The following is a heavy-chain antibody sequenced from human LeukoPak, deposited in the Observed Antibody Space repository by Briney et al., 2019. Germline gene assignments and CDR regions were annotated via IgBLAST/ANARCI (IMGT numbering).Heavy chain of an antibody. CDR2: IIPIFGTA. J-gene: IGHJ4*02. V-gene: IGHV1-69*13. Sequence: GASVKVSCKASGGTFSSYAISWVRQAPGQGLEWMGGIIPIFGTANYAQKFQGRVTITADESTSTAYLELSSLRSEDTAVYYCAIDNETGYFDYWGQGTLVTVSS. D-gene: IGHD1-1*01. CDR1: GGTFSSYA. CDR3: AIDNETGYFDY.